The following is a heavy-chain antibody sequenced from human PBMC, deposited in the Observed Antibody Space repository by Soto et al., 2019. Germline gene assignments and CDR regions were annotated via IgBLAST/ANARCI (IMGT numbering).Heavy chain of an antibody. J-gene: IGHJ5*02. CDR2: ISGRSGVP. CDR1: GLTLRSYA. D-gene: IGHD3-16*01. V-gene: IGHV3-23*01. Sequence: EGQLLQSGGDLVQPGGSLRLSCAASGLTLRSYAMTWIRQTPEKGLEWVSTISGRSGVPSYADSVNGRFTVSRDNSKNTLYLQMNSLRPDDTAIYYCAKGGPFTGGFDPWGQGTLVTVAS. CDR3: AKGGPFTGGFDP.